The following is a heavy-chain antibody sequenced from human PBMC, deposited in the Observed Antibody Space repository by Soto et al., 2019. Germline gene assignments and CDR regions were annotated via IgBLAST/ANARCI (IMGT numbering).Heavy chain of an antibody. V-gene: IGHV3-23*01. CDR3: VGRAAAGTAYYYYGMDV. CDR2: ISGSGGST. Sequence: GGSLRLSCAASGFTFSSYAMSWVRQAPGKGLEWVSAISGSGGSTYYADSVKGRFTISRDNSKNTLYLQMNSLRAEDTAVYYCVGRAAAGTAYYYYGMDVWGQGTTVTVSS. D-gene: IGHD6-13*01. J-gene: IGHJ6*02. CDR1: GFTFSSYA.